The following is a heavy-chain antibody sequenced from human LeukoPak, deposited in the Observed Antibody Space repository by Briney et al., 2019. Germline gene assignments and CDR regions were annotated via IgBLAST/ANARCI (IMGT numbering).Heavy chain of an antibody. V-gene: IGHV3-30*02. CDR2: IRYDGSNK. J-gene: IGHJ6*03. Sequence: GGSLRLSCAASGFTFSSYGMHWVRQAPGKGLEWVAFIRYDGSNKYYADSVKGRFTISRDNAKNSLYLQMNSLRAEDTAVYYCAREDSIFGVNTHYYYYMDVWGKGTTVTVSS. CDR1: GFTFSSYG. CDR3: AREDSIFGVNTHYYYYMDV. D-gene: IGHD3-3*01.